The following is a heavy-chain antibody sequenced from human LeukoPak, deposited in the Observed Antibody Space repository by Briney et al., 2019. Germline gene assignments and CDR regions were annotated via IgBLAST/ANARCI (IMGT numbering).Heavy chain of an antibody. Sequence: GGSLRLSCAASGFTFSSYAMSWVRQAPGKGLEWVSVISGSGDTIYYADSVKGRFTISRDNAKNSLYLQMNSLRDEDTAVYYCARDRGYGDYVGAFDIWGQGTMVTVSS. V-gene: IGHV3-23*01. D-gene: IGHD4-17*01. CDR2: ISGSGDTI. J-gene: IGHJ3*02. CDR3: ARDRGYGDYVGAFDI. CDR1: GFTFSSYA.